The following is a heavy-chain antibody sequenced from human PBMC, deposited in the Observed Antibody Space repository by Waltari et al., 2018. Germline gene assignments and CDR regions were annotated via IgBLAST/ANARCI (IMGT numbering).Heavy chain of an antibody. J-gene: IGHJ6*02. V-gene: IGHV3-7*01. CDR2: IKGDGSAT. CDR3: AREAISGSGEYYGMDV. Sequence: EAQLMESGGGLVQPGGSLRLSCEASGFYFPGHWMTWVRRAPGKGVEWVAKIKGDGSATGYAESLSGRFTVSRDNSKNMVYLQVDSLKVEDTAVYYCAREAISGSGEYYGMDVWGQGTTVTVS. D-gene: IGHD3-10*01. CDR1: GFYFPGHW.